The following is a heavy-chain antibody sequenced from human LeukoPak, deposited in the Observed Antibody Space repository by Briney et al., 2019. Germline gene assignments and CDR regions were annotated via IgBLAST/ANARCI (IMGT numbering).Heavy chain of an antibody. Sequence: GGSLRLSCAASGFTFSSYWMHWVRHAPGKGLVWVSRINNDESRATYADSVKGRFTISRDNAKNTLFLQMNSLRAEDTAVYYCARAVDFSFVSWGRGTLVTVSS. CDR1: GFTFSSYW. J-gene: IGHJ4*02. D-gene: IGHD4-11*01. V-gene: IGHV3-74*01. CDR3: ARAVDFSFVS. CDR2: INNDESRA.